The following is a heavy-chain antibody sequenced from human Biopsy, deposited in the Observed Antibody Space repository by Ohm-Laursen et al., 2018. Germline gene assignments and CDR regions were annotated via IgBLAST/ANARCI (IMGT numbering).Heavy chain of an antibody. CDR1: GYTLTELS. Sequence: SVKVSCKVSGYTLTELSMHWVQQAPGKGLEWMGGFAPENGKTVYAQNFQARVSMTEDTSTDTAYMELRSLRSEDTAVYYCAADINVWNVNYWGQGTQVTVSS. D-gene: IGHD1-1*01. CDR2: FAPENGKT. CDR3: AADINVWNVNY. J-gene: IGHJ4*02. V-gene: IGHV1-24*01.